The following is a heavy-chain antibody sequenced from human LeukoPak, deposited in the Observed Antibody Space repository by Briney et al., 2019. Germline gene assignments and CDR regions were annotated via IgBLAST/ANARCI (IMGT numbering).Heavy chain of an antibody. J-gene: IGHJ6*03. V-gene: IGHV3-11*04. CDR2: ISSIGDTP. CDR1: GFTFSDYY. CDR3: TRDARGQRLYFYYRDV. D-gene: IGHD3-9*01. Sequence: PGGSLRLSCAASGFTFSDYYMSWIRQAPGKGLERVSYISSIGDTPFYEESLKGRLTISRDNAKNSLYLQMYSLSAEDSAVYYCTRDARGQRLYFYYRDVWGEGTTVTVSS.